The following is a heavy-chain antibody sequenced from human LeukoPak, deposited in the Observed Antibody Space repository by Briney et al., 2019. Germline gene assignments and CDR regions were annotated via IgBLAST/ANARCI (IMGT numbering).Heavy chain of an antibody. Sequence: SETLSLTCTVSGASISGYYWSWIRQPPGKGLEWIGYISYTRNSNYNPSLKSRVTISMDTSKTQFSLNLYSVTAADTAVYYCAKSRGSGNYFDSWGQGTLVTVSP. V-gene: IGHV4-59*01. CDR1: GASISGYY. D-gene: IGHD3-10*01. J-gene: IGHJ4*02. CDR3: AKSRGSGNYFDS. CDR2: ISYTRNS.